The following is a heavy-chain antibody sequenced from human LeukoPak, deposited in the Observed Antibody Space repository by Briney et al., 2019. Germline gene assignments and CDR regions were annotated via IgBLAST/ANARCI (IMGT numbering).Heavy chain of an antibody. CDR1: GGSISSYY. J-gene: IGHJ5*02. CDR2: IYYSGST. D-gene: IGHD2-15*01. CDR3: ARDNCSGGSCYSVNWLDP. Sequence: SETLSLTCTVSGGSISSYYWSWIRQPPGKGLEWIGYIYYSGSTNYNPSLKSRVTISVDTSKNQFSLKLSSVTAADTAVYYCARDNCSGGSCYSVNWLDPWGQGTLVTVSS. V-gene: IGHV4-59*01.